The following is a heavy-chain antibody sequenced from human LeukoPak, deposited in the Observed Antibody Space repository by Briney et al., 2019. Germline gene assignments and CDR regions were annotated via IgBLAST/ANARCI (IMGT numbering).Heavy chain of an antibody. CDR2: ISGSAEST. D-gene: IGHD6-19*01. J-gene: IGHJ4*02. CDR1: GFTFSSYA. CDR3: AKDHGSGLLYFDY. V-gene: IGHV3-23*01. Sequence: GGSLRLSCAASGFTFSSYAMSWVRQAPGKGLEWGSAISGSAESTCYADSVKGQFTISRDNSKNTLYLQMNSLRAEDTALYYCAKDHGSGLLYFDYWGQGTLVTVSS.